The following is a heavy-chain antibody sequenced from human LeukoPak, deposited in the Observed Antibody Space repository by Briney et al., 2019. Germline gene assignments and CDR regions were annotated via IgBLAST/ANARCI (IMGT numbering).Heavy chain of an antibody. CDR3: ARVDATSLAVHY. Sequence: ASVKVSCKTSGYTFTRYYLNWVRQAPGQGLVWMGRINPNTGGTDSGQKFQGRVTMTRDTSISTAYMELSSLTFDDTAVYYCARVDATSLAVHYWGQGTLVTVSS. D-gene: IGHD6-19*01. CDR1: GYTFTRYY. V-gene: IGHV1-2*02. CDR2: INPNTGGT. J-gene: IGHJ4*02.